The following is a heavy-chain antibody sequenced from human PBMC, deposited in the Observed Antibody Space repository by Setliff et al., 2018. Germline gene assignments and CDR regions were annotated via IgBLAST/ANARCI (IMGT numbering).Heavy chain of an antibody. Sequence: ASVKVSCKASGYTLTNYYMHWVRQAPGQGLEWMGIINPSGGLTRYAQKFQGRVTMTRGTSTSTVYMEVSSLRSEDTAVYYCARDRYYNSWSGTSITAPHDAFDIWGQGTVVTVSS. CDR1: GYTLTNYY. D-gene: IGHD3-3*01. V-gene: IGHV1-46*03. J-gene: IGHJ3*02. CDR3: ARDRYYNSWSGTSITAPHDAFDI. CDR2: INPSGGLT.